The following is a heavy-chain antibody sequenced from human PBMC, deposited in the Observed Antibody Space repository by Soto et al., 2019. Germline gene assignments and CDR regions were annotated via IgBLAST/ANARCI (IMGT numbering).Heavy chain of an antibody. CDR2: IYYSGST. V-gene: IGHV4-59*01. J-gene: IGHJ6*03. CDR1: GGSISSYY. CDR3: ARAFFCYYYYYYYYMDV. Sequence: SETLSLTCTVSGGSISSYYWSWIRQPPGKGLEGIGYIYYSGSTNYNPSLKSRVTISVDTSKNQFSLKLSSVTAAGTAVYYCARAFFCYYYYYYYYMDVWGQGSSVPGSS. D-gene: IGHD2-15*01.